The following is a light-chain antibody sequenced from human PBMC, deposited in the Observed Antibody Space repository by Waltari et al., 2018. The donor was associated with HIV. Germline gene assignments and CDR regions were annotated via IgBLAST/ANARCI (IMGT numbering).Light chain of an antibody. J-gene: IGLJ2*01. CDR2: EDK. CDR1: SGSIPSNY. Sequence: NFMLTQPHSLSEAPGKTVTISCTGSSGSIPSNYVQWFQQRPGRAPTTVIYEDKQRPSGVPVRFSGSIDSSSNSAALTISGLKPEDEADYYCQSFHSSDVVFGGGTKLTVL. CDR3: QSFHSSDVV. V-gene: IGLV6-57*02.